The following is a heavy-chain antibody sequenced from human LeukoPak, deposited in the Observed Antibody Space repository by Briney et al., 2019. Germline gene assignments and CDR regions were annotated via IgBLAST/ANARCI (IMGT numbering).Heavy chain of an antibody. V-gene: IGHV3-74*01. Sequence: GSLRLSCAASGFTFSSYWMHWVRQAPGKGLVWVSRINSDGSGTNYADSVKGRFTISRDNSKNTLYLQMSSLRAEDTAVYYCAKELIYYYDSSAYDFWGQGTLVTVSS. CDR3: AKELIYYYDSSAYDF. J-gene: IGHJ4*02. CDR2: INSDGSGT. CDR1: GFTFSSYW. D-gene: IGHD3-22*01.